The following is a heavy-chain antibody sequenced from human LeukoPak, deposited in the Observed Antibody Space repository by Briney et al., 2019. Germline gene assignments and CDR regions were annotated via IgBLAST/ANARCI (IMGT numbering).Heavy chain of an antibody. J-gene: IGHJ4*02. Sequence: GGSLRLSCAASGFTFSSYSMNWVRQAPGKGLEWVSSISSSSSYIYYADSVKGRFTISRDNAKNSLYLQMNSLRAEDTAVYYCAKDQHYDILTSAIDYWGQGTLVTVSS. D-gene: IGHD3-9*01. CDR3: AKDQHYDILTSAIDY. V-gene: IGHV3-21*01. CDR1: GFTFSSYS. CDR2: ISSSSSYI.